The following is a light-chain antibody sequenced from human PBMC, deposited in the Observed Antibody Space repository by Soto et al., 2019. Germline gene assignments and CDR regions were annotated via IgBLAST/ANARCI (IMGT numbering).Light chain of an antibody. V-gene: IGKV3-15*01. CDR2: DTS. Sequence: EIVMTQSPATLSVSPGERATLSCRASQSVSIKLAWYQQKPGQAPRLLIYDTSTRATGIPARFSGSGYGTGFTLTISSLQSEDFAVYYCQQYNNWPPITFGQGTRLEIK. CDR1: QSVSIK. J-gene: IGKJ5*01. CDR3: QQYNNWPPIT.